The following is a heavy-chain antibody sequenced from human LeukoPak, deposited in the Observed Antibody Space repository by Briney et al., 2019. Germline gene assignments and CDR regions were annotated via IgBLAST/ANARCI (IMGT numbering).Heavy chain of an antibody. Sequence: GASVKVSCKASGYTFTNFGISWVRQAPGQGLEWMGWISAYNGNTNYAQKLQGRVTMTTDTSTSTAYMELRSLRSDDTAVYYCARYYYDSSGYYSLGYWGQGALVTVSS. CDR2: ISAYNGNT. J-gene: IGHJ4*02. D-gene: IGHD3-22*01. V-gene: IGHV1-18*01. CDR1: GYTFTNFG. CDR3: ARYYYDSSGYYSLGY.